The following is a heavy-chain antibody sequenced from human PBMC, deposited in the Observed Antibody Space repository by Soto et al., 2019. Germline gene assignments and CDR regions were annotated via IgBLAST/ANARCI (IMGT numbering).Heavy chain of an antibody. Sequence: GGSLRLSCAASEFTISSHWMHWVRQAPGKGLVWVSRINPDGSRTDYADSVKGRFTVSRDNARNTLYLEMNSLRAEDTAVYFCGTGPPVDCWGQGTLVTVSS. J-gene: IGHJ4*02. CDR2: INPDGSRT. D-gene: IGHD2-8*02. CDR1: EFTISSHW. V-gene: IGHV3-74*01. CDR3: GTGPPVDC.